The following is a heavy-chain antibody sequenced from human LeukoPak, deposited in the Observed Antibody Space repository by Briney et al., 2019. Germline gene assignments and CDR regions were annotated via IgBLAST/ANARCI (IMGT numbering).Heavy chain of an antibody. CDR1: GGSIGTYY. CDR3: ARAHLISSGSPWDYYYGVDV. J-gene: IGHJ6*02. D-gene: IGHD3-10*02. Sequence: SETLSLTCTVSGGSIGTYYWNWIRQPPGKGLEWIGDVYYSGSTNYNPSLKSRVTISLDTSRNQFSLSLSSVTAADTAVYYCARAHLISSGSPWDYYYGVDVWGQGTTVTVSS. V-gene: IGHV4-59*01. CDR2: VYYSGST.